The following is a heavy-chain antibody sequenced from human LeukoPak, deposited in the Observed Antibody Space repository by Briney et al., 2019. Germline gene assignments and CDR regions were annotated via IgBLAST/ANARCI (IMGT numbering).Heavy chain of an antibody. J-gene: IGHJ4*02. CDR3: ARENLRGVITVTTRYDY. D-gene: IGHD4-17*01. V-gene: IGHV1-69*04. CDR2: IIPILGIA. CDR1: GGTFSSYA. Sequence: GASVKVSCKASGGTFSSYAISWVRQAPGQGLEWMGRIIPILGIANYAQKFQGRVTITADKSTSTAYMELSSLRSEDTAVYYCARENLRGVITVTTRYDYWGQGTLVTVSS.